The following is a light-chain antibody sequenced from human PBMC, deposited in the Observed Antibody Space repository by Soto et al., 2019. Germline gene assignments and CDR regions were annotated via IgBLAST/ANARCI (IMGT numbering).Light chain of an antibody. CDR2: GAS. CDR1: QSVSSN. CDR3: QQYNNWPRT. Sequence: EIVLNQSPRTLSLPTGERATLPCRASQSVSSNLAWYQQKPGQAPRLLIYGASTRATGIPARFSGSGSGTEFTLTISSLQSEDFAVYYCQQYNNWPRTFGQGAKVDIK. J-gene: IGKJ1*01. V-gene: IGKV3-15*01.